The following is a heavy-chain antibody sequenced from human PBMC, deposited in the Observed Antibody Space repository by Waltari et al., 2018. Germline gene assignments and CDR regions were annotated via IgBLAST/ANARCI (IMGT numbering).Heavy chain of an antibody. D-gene: IGHD1-26*01. V-gene: IGHV3-30*18. CDR1: GFTFSSYG. Sequence: QVQLVESGGGVVQPGRSLRLSCAASGFTFSSYGMHCVRQAPGKGREWVAVIWYDGSNKYYADSVKGRFTISRDNSKNTLYLQMNSLRAEDTAMYYCAKNSGSYTGPDYWGQGTLVTVSS. J-gene: IGHJ4*02. CDR2: IWYDGSNK. CDR3: AKNSGSYTGPDY.